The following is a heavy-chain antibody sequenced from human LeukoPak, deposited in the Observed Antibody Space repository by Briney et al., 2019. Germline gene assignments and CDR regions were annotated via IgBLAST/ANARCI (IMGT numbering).Heavy chain of an antibody. J-gene: IGHJ6*03. Sequence: SGALVLPCTGPGWSIHRRSYFRGRVRPPPREGLGWIGRIYYSGSTYYNPSLKSRVTISVDTSKNQFSLKVSSVTAADTAAYYCARTTEGGYTYDYFYYYYMDVWGKGTTVTISS. CDR2: IYYSGST. D-gene: IGHD5-18*01. V-gene: IGHV4-39*07. CDR1: GWSIHRRSYF. CDR3: ARTTEGGYTYDYFYYYYMDV.